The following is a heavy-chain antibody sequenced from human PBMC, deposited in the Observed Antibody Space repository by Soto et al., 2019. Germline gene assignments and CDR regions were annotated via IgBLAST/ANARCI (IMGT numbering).Heavy chain of an antibody. Sequence: SETLSLTCAVYGGSFSGYYWSWIRQPPGKGLEWIGEINHSGSTNYNPSLKSRVTISVDTSKNQFSLKLSSVTAADTAVYYCARFAPIPGYSSVWYANYYYGMDVWGQGTTVTVSS. CDR1: GGSFSGYY. CDR3: ARFAPIPGYSSVWYANYYYGMDV. J-gene: IGHJ6*02. D-gene: IGHD6-19*01. CDR2: INHSGST. V-gene: IGHV4-34*01.